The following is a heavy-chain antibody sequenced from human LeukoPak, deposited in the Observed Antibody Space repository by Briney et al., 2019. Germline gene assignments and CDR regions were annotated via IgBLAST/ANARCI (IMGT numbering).Heavy chain of an antibody. CDR1: GFTFSSYA. CDR3: AKDSGRITMIVVVIGAPFDP. Sequence: GGSLRLSCAASGFTFSSYAMSWVRQAPGKGLEGVSAISGSGGSTYYADSVKDRFTISRDNSKNTLYLQMNSLRAEDTAVYYCAKDSGRITMIVVVIGAPFDPWGQGTLVTVPS. D-gene: IGHD3-22*01. V-gene: IGHV3-23*01. J-gene: IGHJ5*02. CDR2: ISGSGGST.